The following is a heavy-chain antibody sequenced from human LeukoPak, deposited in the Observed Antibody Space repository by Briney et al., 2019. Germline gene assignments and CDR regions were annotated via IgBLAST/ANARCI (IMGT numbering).Heavy chain of an antibody. CDR2: INTNTGNP. CDR3: ARDPGAYYGDYVADY. D-gene: IGHD4-17*01. CDR1: GYTLTELS. Sequence: ASVKVSCKVSGYTLTELSMHWVRQAPGQGLEWMGWINTNTGNPTYAQGFTGRFVFSLDTSVSTAYLQISSLKAEDTAVYYCARDPGAYYGDYVADYWGQGTLVTVSS. V-gene: IGHV7-4-1*02. J-gene: IGHJ4*02.